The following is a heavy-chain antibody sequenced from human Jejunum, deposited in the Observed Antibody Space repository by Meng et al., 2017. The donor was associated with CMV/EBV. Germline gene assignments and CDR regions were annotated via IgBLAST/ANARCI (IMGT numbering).Heavy chain of an antibody. CDR3: AKTGDGFTFDY. Sequence: ATSGFSFSNYVMGWVRWAPGRGLQWVSGITSRGGNTYYLASVNGRFTISRDNSKNTLYLQMNSLRAEDTAIYYCAKTGDGFTFDYWGQGTVVTVSS. CDR1: GFSFSNYV. D-gene: IGHD2-21*02. CDR2: ITSRGGNT. V-gene: IGHV3-23*01. J-gene: IGHJ4*02.